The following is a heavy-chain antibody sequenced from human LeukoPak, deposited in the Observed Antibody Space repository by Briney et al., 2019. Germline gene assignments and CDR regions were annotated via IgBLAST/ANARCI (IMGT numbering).Heavy chain of an antibody. V-gene: IGHV3-21*01. CDR2: ISSSSNYI. CDR3: ARATGDYVWGSYRPNWFDP. Sequence: NTGGSLTLSCAASGFTFSSYSMNWVRQPTGKGLECVSPISSSSNYIYYPDPVKGRFTISRDNAKNSLYLQMNSLRAEDTAVYYCARATGDYVWGSYRPNWFDPWGEGALVTVSS. J-gene: IGHJ5*02. D-gene: IGHD3-16*02. CDR1: GFTFSSYS.